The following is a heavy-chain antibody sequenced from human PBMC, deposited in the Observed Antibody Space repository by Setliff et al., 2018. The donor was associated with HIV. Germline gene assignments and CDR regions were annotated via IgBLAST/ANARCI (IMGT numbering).Heavy chain of an antibody. V-gene: IGHV3-30*02. CDR2: IRYDGSNK. Sequence: PGGSLRLSCAASGFTFSSYGMHWVRQAPGKGLEWVAFIRYDGSNKYYADSVKGRFTISRDNSKNTLYLQMNSLRAEDTAVYYCAKCGDVTCYSASWYFDYWGQGTLVTVSS. CDR3: AKCGDVTCYSASWYFDY. J-gene: IGHJ4*02. D-gene: IGHD2-21*02. CDR1: GFTFSSYG.